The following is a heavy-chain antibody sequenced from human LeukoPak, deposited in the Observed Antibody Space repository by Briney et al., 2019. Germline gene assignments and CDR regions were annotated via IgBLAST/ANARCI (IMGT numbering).Heavy chain of an antibody. Sequence: QAGGSLRLSCAASGFTFSSYAMHWVRQAPGKGLEWVAVISYDGSNKYYADSVKGRFTISRDNAKNSLYLQMDSLRVEDTAFYYCARDLAYSRLDYWGQGMLVTVSS. CDR2: ISYDGSNK. J-gene: IGHJ4*02. D-gene: IGHD5-18*01. CDR3: ARDLAYSRLDY. V-gene: IGHV3-30-3*01. CDR1: GFTFSSYA.